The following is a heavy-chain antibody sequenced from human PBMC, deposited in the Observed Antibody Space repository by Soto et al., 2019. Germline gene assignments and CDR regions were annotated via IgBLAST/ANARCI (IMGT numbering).Heavy chain of an antibody. CDR3: AKGPVAGMDV. J-gene: IGHJ6*02. D-gene: IGHD5-12*01. Sequence: GGSLRLSCAASGFTFTLYAIHWVRQAPGKGLEWVSAISGSGGSTYYADSVKGRFTISRDNSKNTLYLQMNSLRAEDTAVYYCAKGPVAGMDVWGQGTTVTVSS. V-gene: IGHV3-23*01. CDR2: ISGSGGST. CDR1: GFTFTLYA.